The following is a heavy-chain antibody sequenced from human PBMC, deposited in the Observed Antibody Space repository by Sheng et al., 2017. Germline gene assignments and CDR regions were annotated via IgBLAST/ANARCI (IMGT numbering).Heavy chain of an antibody. CDR2: INPNSGVT. V-gene: IGHV1-2*06. CDR1: GYAFGSYY. Sequence: QVQLVQSGAEMKVPGASVKVSCKASGYAFGSYYIHWVRQAPGQGPEWMGRINPNSGVTNSAPRFRGRLTMTRDTSIATVYMELSRLSSDDTALYYCARDVLYGDYYLDFWGQGTLVTVSS. J-gene: IGHJ4*02. D-gene: IGHD4-17*01. CDR3: ARDVLYGDYYLDF.